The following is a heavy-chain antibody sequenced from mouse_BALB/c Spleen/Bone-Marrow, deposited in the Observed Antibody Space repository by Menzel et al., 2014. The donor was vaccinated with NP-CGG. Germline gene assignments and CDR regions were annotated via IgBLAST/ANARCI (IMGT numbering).Heavy chain of an antibody. CDR3: ARYGNYCYAMDY. J-gene: IGHJ4*01. D-gene: IGHD2-1*01. V-gene: IGHV14-3*02. Sequence: EVQLQQSGAELVKPGASVKLSCTASGFNIKDTYMHWVKQRPEQGLEWIGRIDPANGNTKYDPKFQGKATITADTSSNTAYLQLSSLTSEDTAVYYCARYGNYCYAMDYWGQGASVTVSS. CDR2: IDPANGNT. CDR1: GFNIKDTY.